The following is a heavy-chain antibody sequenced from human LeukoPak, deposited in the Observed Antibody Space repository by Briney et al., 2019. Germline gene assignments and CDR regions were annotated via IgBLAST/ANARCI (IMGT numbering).Heavy chain of an antibody. J-gene: IGHJ4*02. CDR2: VSYNEGA. D-gene: IGHD4-23*01. CDR3: TRVTTVVPFDY. V-gene: IGHV4-59*11. CDR1: GDSLSDHY. Sequence: PSETLSLTCSVSGDSLSDHYWTWIRQPPGKGLEWIVYVSYNEGAKYSPSLKNRVTISIDTSRNHFSLRLRSVTAVDTAVYYCTRVTTVVPFDYWGQGTLVTVP.